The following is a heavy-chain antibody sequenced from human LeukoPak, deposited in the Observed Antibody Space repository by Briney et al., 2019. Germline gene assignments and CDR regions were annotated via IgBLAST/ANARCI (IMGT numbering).Heavy chain of an antibody. CDR3: ARCYTYGTTWFGGLDV. J-gene: IGHJ6*02. CDR1: GFTFSSNA. D-gene: IGHD3-10*01. CDR2: TGVSGT. Sequence: GGSLRLSCAASGFTFSSNAMTWVRQVLGKGLEWVSTTGVSGTYYGDSVKGRFTISRDNSKNTLYLQMNSLRAEDTAVYYCARCYTYGTTWFGGLDVWGQGTTVTVSS. V-gene: IGHV3-23*01.